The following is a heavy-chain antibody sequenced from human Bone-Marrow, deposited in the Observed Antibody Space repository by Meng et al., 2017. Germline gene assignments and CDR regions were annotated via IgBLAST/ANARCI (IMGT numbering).Heavy chain of an antibody. J-gene: IGHJ6*02. CDR3: AKDMSWRIQIDYYYYGMDV. CDR2: ISWDGGST. D-gene: IGHD5-18*01. CDR1: GFTFDDYA. Sequence: GGSLRLSCAASGFTFDDYAMHWVRQAPGKGLEWVSLISWDGGSTYYADSVKGRFTISRDNSKNSLYLQMNSLRAEDTALYYCAKDMSWRIQIDYYYYGMDVWGQGTMVTVSS. V-gene: IGHV3-43D*03.